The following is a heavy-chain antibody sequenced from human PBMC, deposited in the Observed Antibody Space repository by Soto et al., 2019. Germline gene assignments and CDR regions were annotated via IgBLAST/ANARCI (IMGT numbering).Heavy chain of an antibody. CDR3: AKSGPTNYFDS. CDR1: GFTFSTSA. V-gene: IGHV3-23*01. CDR2: ISDGSRFT. Sequence: GGSLRLSCAASGFTFSTSAMTWVRQAPGKGPEWVSTISDGSRFTYYADSVRGRFTISRDDSKKILFLQMSSLRAEDTAVYFCAKSGPTNYFDSWGQGSPVTVSS. J-gene: IGHJ4*02. D-gene: IGHD1-26*01.